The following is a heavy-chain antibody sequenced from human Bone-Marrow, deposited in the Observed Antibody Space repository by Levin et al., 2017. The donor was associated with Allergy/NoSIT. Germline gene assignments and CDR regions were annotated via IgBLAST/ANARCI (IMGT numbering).Heavy chain of an antibody. J-gene: IGHJ1*01. CDR1: GDSVSSGSYF. D-gene: IGHD5-24*01. CDR2: IYYSGTT. CDR3: AKAGGPGRWLQH. Sequence: SQTLSLTCTVSGDSVSSGSYFWTWIRQHPGKGLEWIGYIYYSGTTYYNPSLKSRITMSVDLSENQFSLNLTSVTAADTAVYYCAKAGGPGRWLQHWGQGTLVTVSS. V-gene: IGHV4-31*03.